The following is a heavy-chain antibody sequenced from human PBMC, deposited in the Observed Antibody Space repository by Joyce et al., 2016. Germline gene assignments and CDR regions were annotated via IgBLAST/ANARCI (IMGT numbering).Heavy chain of an antibody. CDR1: GYTFTDYY. Sequence: QVQLVQSGAEVKKPGASVKVSCKASGYTFTDYYLHWVRQAPGQGLEGMGGINRNSGGTEYPQKFQGRVTMTRDTSIRTAYMELTGLRADDTAVYYCARGDLRTSSPLFWYFALWGRGTLVTVSS. D-gene: IGHD2-2*01. CDR3: ARGDLRTSSPLFWYFAL. J-gene: IGHJ2*01. V-gene: IGHV1-2*02. CDR2: INRNSGGT.